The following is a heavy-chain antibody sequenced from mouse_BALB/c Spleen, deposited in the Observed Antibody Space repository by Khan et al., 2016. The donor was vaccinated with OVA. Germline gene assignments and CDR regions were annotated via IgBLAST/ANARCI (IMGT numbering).Heavy chain of an antibody. V-gene: IGHV1S134*01. J-gene: IGHJ2*01. CDR3: TTAYYRYYFDY. CDR2: IYPGNGYT. Sequence: EVQLQESGAELGRPGSSVKLSCKTSGSTFTNYGIKWVKQRPGQGLEWIGYIYPGNGYTEYNEKFQGKAILTSDTSSSTAYMQLRSLTSEDSAIYFCTTAYYRYYFDYWGQGTTLTVAS. D-gene: IGHD2-12*01. CDR1: GSTFTNYG.